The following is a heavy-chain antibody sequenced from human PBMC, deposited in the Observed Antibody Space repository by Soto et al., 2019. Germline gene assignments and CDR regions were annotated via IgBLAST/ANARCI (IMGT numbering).Heavy chain of an antibody. D-gene: IGHD3-22*01. CDR3: ARESDSSGYYYAHFDY. J-gene: IGHJ4*02. Sequence: PSETLSLTCTVSGGSISSYYWSWIRQPAGKGLEWIGRIYTSGSTNYNPSLKSRVTMSVDTSKNQSSLKLSSVTAADTAVYYCARESDSSGYYYAHFDYWGQGTLVTVSS. CDR2: IYTSGST. CDR1: GGSISSYY. V-gene: IGHV4-4*07.